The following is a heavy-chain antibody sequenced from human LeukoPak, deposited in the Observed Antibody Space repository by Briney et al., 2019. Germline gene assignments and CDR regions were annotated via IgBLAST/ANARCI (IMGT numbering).Heavy chain of an antibody. CDR1: GFMFSSYG. CDR3: AKNDGNYCDP. D-gene: IGHD1-26*01. J-gene: IGHJ5*02. Sequence: GGSLRLSCAASGFMFSSYGMHWVRQAPGKGLEWVAFIRYDGNNKHYADSVKGRFTISKDNSKNTLILQMNSLRPEDTAIYYCAKNDGNYCDPWGQGTLVTVSS. CDR2: IRYDGNNK. V-gene: IGHV3-30*02.